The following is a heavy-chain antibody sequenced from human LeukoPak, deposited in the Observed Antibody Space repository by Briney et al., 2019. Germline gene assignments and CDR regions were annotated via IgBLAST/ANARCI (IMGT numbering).Heavy chain of an antibody. J-gene: IGHJ4*02. V-gene: IGHV3-23*01. CDR3: AKGAEIDH. CDR2: MTASTDTN. Sequence: GGPLSLSCAASVLNSNNFAMSGVRGATGRGPECLSAMTASTDTNNYEECVEGRFTISTDYSKSMVYLQMNSVRVEHTAIYSCAKGAEIDHWGQGTLFTVSS. CDR1: VLNSNNFA.